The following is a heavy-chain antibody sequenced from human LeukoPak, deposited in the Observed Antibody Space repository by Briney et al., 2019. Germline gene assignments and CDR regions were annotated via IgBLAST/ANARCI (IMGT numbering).Heavy chain of an antibody. CDR1: GFTFSSYG. V-gene: IGHV3-30*02. Sequence: GGSLRLSCAASGFTFSSYGMHWVRQAPGKGLECVAFIQYDGSSKYYADSVKGRFTISRDNSKNTLYLQMDSLRAEDTAVYYCAKDYNAFDMWGQGTVVTVSS. CDR3: AKDYNAFDM. D-gene: IGHD3-10*01. CDR2: IQYDGSSK. J-gene: IGHJ3*02.